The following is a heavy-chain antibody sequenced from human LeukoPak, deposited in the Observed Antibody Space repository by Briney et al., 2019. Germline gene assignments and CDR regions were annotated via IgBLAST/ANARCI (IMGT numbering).Heavy chain of an antibody. Sequence: SETLSLTCTVSGGSISSYYWSWIRQPPGKGLEWIGYIYYSGSTNYNPSLKSRVTTSVDTSKNQFSLKLSSVTAADTAVYYCARESRCGGDCYSIDYWGQGTLVTVSS. V-gene: IGHV4-59*01. CDR1: GGSISSYY. CDR2: IYYSGST. CDR3: ARESRCGGDCYSIDY. D-gene: IGHD2-21*02. J-gene: IGHJ4*02.